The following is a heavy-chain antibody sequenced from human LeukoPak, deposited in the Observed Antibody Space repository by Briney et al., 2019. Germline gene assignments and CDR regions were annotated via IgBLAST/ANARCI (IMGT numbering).Heavy chain of an antibody. D-gene: IGHD2-2*02. Sequence: GGSLRLSCAASGFTFSSYSMNWVRQAPGKGLEWVSSISSSSSYIYYADSVKGRFTISRDNAKNSLYLQMNSLRAEDPAVYYCASHQPLYPGFDYWGQGTLVTVSS. V-gene: IGHV3-21*01. CDR1: GFTFSSYS. CDR2: ISSSSSYI. CDR3: ASHQPLYPGFDY. J-gene: IGHJ4*02.